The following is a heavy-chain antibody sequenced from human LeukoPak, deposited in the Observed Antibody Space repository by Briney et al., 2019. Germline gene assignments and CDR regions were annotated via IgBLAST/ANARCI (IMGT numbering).Heavy chain of an antibody. CDR2: IYYSGST. J-gene: IGHJ4*02. CDR3: ARHIGYGVDY. Sequence: ETLSLTCTVSGGSISSHYWSWIRQSPGKGLEYIGYIYYSGSTNYNPSLKSRVTISVDTSKNQFSLKLSSVTAADTAVYYCARHIGYGVDYWGQGTLVTVSS. V-gene: IGHV4-59*08. D-gene: IGHD6-13*01. CDR1: GGSISSHY.